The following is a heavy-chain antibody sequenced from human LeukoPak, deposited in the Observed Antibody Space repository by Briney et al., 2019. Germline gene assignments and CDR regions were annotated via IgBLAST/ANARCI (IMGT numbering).Heavy chain of an antibody. J-gene: IGHJ3*02. CDR2: INQDGSEK. Sequence: GGSLRLSCAVSGLPFSNHWMTWVRQAPGKGLERVANINQDGSEKYYVDSVKGRFSISRDNAKSSLYLQMNSLRVEDTAMYFCAREGYGDYHIWGQGTIVAVSS. CDR1: GLPFSNHW. V-gene: IGHV3-7*01. D-gene: IGHD4-17*01. CDR3: AREGYGDYHI.